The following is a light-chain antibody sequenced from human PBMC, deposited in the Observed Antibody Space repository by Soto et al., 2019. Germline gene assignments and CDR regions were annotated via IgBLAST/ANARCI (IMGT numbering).Light chain of an antibody. J-gene: IGKJ4*01. CDR2: WAS. Sequence: DIVMTQSPDSLAVSLGERATINCKSSQSVLYNSNNKNYLAWYQHKPGQPPKLLIYWASTRESGVPDRFSGSGSGTDFTLTINSLHAEDVAVYSCQQYYSLPLTFGGGTKVEIK. V-gene: IGKV4-1*01. CDR1: QSVLYNSNNKNY. CDR3: QQYYSLPLT.